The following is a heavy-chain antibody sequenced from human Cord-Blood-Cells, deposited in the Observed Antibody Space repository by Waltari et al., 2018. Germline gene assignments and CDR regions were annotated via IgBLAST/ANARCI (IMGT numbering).Heavy chain of an antibody. CDR3: ARDQRHYDSSGYYAFDI. J-gene: IGHJ3*02. V-gene: IGHV3-53*01. CDR2: IYSGGST. D-gene: IGHD3-22*01. CDR1: GFTVSSNY. Sequence: EVQLVESGGGLIQTGGSLRLSCAASGFTVSSNYMSWVRQAPGKGLEWVSVIYSGGSTYYADSVKGRFTISRDNSKNTLYLQMNSLRAEDTAVYYCARDQRHYDSSGYYAFDIWGQGTMVTVSS.